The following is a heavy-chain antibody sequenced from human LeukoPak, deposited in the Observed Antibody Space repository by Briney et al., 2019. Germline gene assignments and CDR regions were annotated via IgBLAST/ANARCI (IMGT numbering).Heavy chain of an antibody. CDR2: INSDGSST. CDR3: ARGYFDSSGYPYLVY. Sequence: GGSLRLSCAASGFTFSNFWMHWVRQAPGKGLVWVSRINSDGSSTTHADSVKGRFTISRDNAKDTLYLQMNSLRAEDTAVYYCARGYFDSSGYPYLVYWGQGTLVTVSS. CDR1: GFTFSNFW. V-gene: IGHV3-74*01. D-gene: IGHD3-22*01. J-gene: IGHJ4*02.